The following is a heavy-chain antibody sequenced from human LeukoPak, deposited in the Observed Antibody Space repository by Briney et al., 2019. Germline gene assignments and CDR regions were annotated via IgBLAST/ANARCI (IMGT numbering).Heavy chain of an antibody. CDR1: GFTFSDYA. Sequence: GGSLRLSCVASGFTFSDYAMNWVRQAPGKGLEWVSTFKTNYNQVYYAESVRGRFTISTDNSKNTAYLQMNSLRVEDRALYYCARSVPDYTRFDFWGQGALVTVSS. D-gene: IGHD4-11*01. CDR2: FKTNYNQV. CDR3: ARSVPDYTRFDF. J-gene: IGHJ4*02. V-gene: IGHV3-23*05.